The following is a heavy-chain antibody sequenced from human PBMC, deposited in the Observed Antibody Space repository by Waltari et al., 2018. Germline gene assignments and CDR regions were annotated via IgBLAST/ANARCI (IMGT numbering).Heavy chain of an antibody. CDR2: ISATADAT. Sequence: EVQLLASGGGQVSPGGSLRLSCGTSGFRFSTYAMTWDRQSTEKGLQWVSTISATADATYYAESVKGRFTVSRDQSKSTLYLQMNSLTFEDTAVYYCAKGGRDWGPHFDYWGQGIPVIVSS. CDR3: AKGGRDWGPHFDY. J-gene: IGHJ4*02. V-gene: IGHV3-23*01. CDR1: GFRFSTYA. D-gene: IGHD7-27*01.